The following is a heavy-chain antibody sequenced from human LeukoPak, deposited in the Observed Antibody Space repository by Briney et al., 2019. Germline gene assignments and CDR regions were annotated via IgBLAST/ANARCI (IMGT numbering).Heavy chain of an antibody. CDR1: GGSVSSGSYY. J-gene: IGHJ6*04. D-gene: IGHD5-18*01. CDR2: IYYSGST. Sequence: PSETLSLTCTVSGGSVSSGSYYWSWIRQPPGKGLEWIGYIYYSGSTNYNPSLKSRVTISVDTSKNQFSLKPSSVTAADTAVYYCARDRDTAMAPRYYYGMDVWGKGTTVTVSS. CDR3: ARDRDTAMAPRYYYGMDV. V-gene: IGHV4-61*01.